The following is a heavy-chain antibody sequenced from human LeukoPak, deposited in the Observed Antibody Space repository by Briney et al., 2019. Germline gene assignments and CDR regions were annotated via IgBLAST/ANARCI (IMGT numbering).Heavy chain of an antibody. CDR3: AKPPNSGGWFFDY. J-gene: IGHJ4*02. CDR2: ISGSGGST. Sequence: PGGSLRLSCAASGLTFSSYAMSWVRQAPGKGLEWVSGISGSGGSTYYADSVKGRFTLSRDNSKNTVYLQMNSLRAEYTPVYYCAKPPNSGGWFFDYGGQETLVTVSS. CDR1: GLTFSSYA. D-gene: IGHD2-15*01. V-gene: IGHV3-23*01.